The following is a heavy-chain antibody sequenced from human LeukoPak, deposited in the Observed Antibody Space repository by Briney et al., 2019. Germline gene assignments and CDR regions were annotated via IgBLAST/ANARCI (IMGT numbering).Heavy chain of an antibody. Sequence: QTGGSLRLSCTASGFTCCDYAMSWFRQAPGKGLEGVGFLRSKAYGGTTEYAASVKGRLTISRDDSKSIAYLQMNGLKTEDTAVYYCTREIRSTAQIFDYWGQGTLVTVSS. CDR1: GFTCCDYA. V-gene: IGHV3-49*03. CDR3: TREIRSTAQIFDY. J-gene: IGHJ4*02. CDR2: LRSKAYGGTT. D-gene: IGHD5/OR15-5a*01.